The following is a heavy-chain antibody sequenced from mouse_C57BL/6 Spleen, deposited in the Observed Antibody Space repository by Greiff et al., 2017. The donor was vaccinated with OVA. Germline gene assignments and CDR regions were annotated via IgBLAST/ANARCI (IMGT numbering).Heavy chain of an antibody. CDR2: ISPGSGDT. D-gene: IGHD2-4*01. J-gene: IGHJ4*01. CDR1: GSAFSSSW. Sequence: QVQLQQSGAELAKPGASVKISCKASGSAFSSSWMNWVKQSPGQGLAWIGQISPGSGDTNYNGKFKGKATLTAAKSSSTADMQLSSLLSEDSAVYFCARWAYDYDAGAMDYWGQGTSVTVSS. V-gene: IGHV1-80*01. CDR3: ARWAYDYDAGAMDY.